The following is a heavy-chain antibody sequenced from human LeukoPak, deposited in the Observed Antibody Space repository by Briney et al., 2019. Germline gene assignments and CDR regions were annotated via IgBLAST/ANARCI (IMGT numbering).Heavy chain of an antibody. D-gene: IGHD5-18*01. Sequence: SETLSLTCTVSGGSISSSSAYWGWIRQPPGKGLEWIGSIYYSKNTYYNLSLKSRVTISADTSKNQFSLTLGSVSATDTAVYYCVSPRGFSYGYFDYWGQGTLVTVSS. CDR1: GGSISSSSAY. J-gene: IGHJ4*02. CDR3: VSPRGFSYGYFDY. V-gene: IGHV4-39*01. CDR2: IYYSKNT.